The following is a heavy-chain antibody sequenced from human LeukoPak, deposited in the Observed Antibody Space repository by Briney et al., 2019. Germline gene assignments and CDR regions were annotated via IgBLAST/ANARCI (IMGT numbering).Heavy chain of an antibody. V-gene: IGHV3-21*01. D-gene: IGHD2-2*01. J-gene: IGHJ6*02. Sequence: GGSLRLSCAASGFTFSIYSMNCVRQAPGKGLEWVSSISSSSSYIYYADSVKGRFTISRDNAKNSLYLQMNSLRAEDTAVYYCARHCSSTSCYFNYYGMDVWGQGTTVTVSS. CDR1: GFTFSIYS. CDR2: ISSSSSYI. CDR3: ARHCSSTSCYFNYYGMDV.